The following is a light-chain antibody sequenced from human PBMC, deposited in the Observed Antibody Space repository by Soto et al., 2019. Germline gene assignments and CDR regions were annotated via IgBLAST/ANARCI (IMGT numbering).Light chain of an antibody. V-gene: IGKV3-20*01. Sequence: EIVMTQSPATLSVSPGERATLSCRASQSVSSNLAWYQQKPGQAPRLLIFGASNRATGIPDRFSGSGSGTDFTLTISRLEPEDFAVYSCQQYGSSPGTFGQGTRLEIK. CDR1: QSVSSN. CDR3: QQYGSSPGT. J-gene: IGKJ5*01. CDR2: GAS.